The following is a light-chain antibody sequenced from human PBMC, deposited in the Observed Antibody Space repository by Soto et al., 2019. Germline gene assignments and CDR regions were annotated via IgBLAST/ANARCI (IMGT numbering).Light chain of an antibody. Sequence: QSVLTQPPSASGSPGQSVAISCTGTSSDVGGNNYVSWYQQHPGKAPKLMVYEVTKRPSGVPDRFSGSKSGNTASLTVPGLQAEDEADYYCSSYAGSNNVIFGGGTKLTVL. V-gene: IGLV2-8*01. J-gene: IGLJ2*01. CDR2: EVT. CDR3: SSYAGSNNVI. CDR1: SSDVGGNNY.